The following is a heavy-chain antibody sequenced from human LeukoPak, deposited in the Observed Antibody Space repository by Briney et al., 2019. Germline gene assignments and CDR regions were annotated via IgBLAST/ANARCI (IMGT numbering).Heavy chain of an antibody. CDR2: INAYNTNT. CDR3: ATSDGTVTTFQY. CDR1: GYTFTRFG. J-gene: IGHJ4*02. Sequence: ASVKVSCKASGYTFTRFGISWVRQAPGQGLEWMGWINAYNTNTKSAQRPQGRVTMTTDTSASTAYMELGSLRSDDTAVYYCATSDGTVTTFQYWGQGTLVTVSS. D-gene: IGHD4-11*01. V-gene: IGHV1-18*01.